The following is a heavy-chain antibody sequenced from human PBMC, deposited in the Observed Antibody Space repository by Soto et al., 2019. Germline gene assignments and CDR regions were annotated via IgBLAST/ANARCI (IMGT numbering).Heavy chain of an antibody. CDR3: TTGRWVLRAPYDY. Sequence: GGSLGLSGAASGFTFSSYAMSGVRQAPGKGLEWVSAISGSGVSTYYADSVKGRFTISRDNSKNTLYLQMNSLRAEDTAVYYCTTGRWVLRAPYDYWGQGTLVTVSS. D-gene: IGHD1-26*01. CDR2: ISGSGVST. V-gene: IGHV3-23*01. CDR1: GFTFSSYA. J-gene: IGHJ4*02.